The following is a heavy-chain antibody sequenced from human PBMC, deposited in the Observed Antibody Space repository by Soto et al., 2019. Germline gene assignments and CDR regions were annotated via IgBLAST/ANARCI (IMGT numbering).Heavy chain of an antibody. V-gene: IGHV1-18*04. CDR3: ARDKIGYSYGYDNPLDYYYYYGMDV. Sequence: ASVKVSCKASGYTFTSYGISWVRQAPGQGLEWMGWISAYNGNTNYAQKLQGRVTMTTDTSTSTAYMELRSLRSDDTAVYYCARDKIGYSYGYDNPLDYYYYYGMDVWGQGTTVTVSS. D-gene: IGHD5-18*01. CDR2: ISAYNGNT. J-gene: IGHJ6*02. CDR1: GYTFTSYG.